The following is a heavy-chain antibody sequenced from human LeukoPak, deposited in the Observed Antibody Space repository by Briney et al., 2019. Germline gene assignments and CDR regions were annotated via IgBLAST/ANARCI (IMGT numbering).Heavy chain of an antibody. CDR2: INHSGST. Sequence: SETLSLTCAVYGGSFSGYYWSWIRQPPGKGLEWIGEINHSGSTNYNPSLKSRVTISVDTSKNQFSLKLSSVTAADTAVYYCAREGNCRSSTSCWRVAAAGSEFDYWGQGTLVTVSS. CDR3: AREGNCRSSTSCWRVAAAGSEFDY. J-gene: IGHJ4*02. V-gene: IGHV4-34*01. D-gene: IGHD2-2*01. CDR1: GGSFSGYY.